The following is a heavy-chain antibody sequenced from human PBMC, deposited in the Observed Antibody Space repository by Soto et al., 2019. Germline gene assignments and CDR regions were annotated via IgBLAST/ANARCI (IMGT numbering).Heavy chain of an antibody. D-gene: IGHD4-17*01. Sequence: GASVKVSCKVSGYTLTELSMHWVRQAPGKGLEWMGGFDPEDGETIYAQKFQGRVTMTEDTSTDTAYMELSSLRSEDTAVYYCATASPPPYGDYHYYYYMDVWGKGTTVTVSS. CDR1: GYTLTELS. J-gene: IGHJ6*03. V-gene: IGHV1-24*01. CDR3: ATASPPPYGDYHYYYYMDV. CDR2: FDPEDGET.